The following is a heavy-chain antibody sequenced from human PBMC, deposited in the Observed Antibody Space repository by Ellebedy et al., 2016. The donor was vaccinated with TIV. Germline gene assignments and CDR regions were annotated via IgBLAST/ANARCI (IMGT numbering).Heavy chain of an antibody. CDR1: GFKFTMYG. D-gene: IGHD2-15*01. CDR2: IWYDGSNE. CDR3: ARDPGVLPGGGLDN. J-gene: IGHJ4*02. Sequence: PGGSLRLSCAASGFKFTMYGMHWVRQAPGKGLEWVAHIWYDGSNENYADSVKGRFTISRDNSLYLQMNSLKAEDTAVYYCARDPGVLPGGGLDNWGQGTLVTVSS. V-gene: IGHV3-33*01.